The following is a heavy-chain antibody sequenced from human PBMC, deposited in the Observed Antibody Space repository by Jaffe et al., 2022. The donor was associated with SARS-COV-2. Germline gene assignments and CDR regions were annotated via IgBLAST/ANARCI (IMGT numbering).Heavy chain of an antibody. D-gene: IGHD1-26*01. V-gene: IGHV3-49*04. CDR2: ITSKIYGERT. CDR1: GFNFGAHS. J-gene: IGHJ4*02. CDR3: TRDDSPGTL. Sequence: EVQLVESGGGLVQPGRSLRLSCTASGFNFGAHSMSWVRQAPGKGLDWVGFITSKIYGERTQYAASVKGRFTISRDDSKSIAYLQMNSLKTEDTAVYYCTRDDSPGTLWGQGALVTVS.